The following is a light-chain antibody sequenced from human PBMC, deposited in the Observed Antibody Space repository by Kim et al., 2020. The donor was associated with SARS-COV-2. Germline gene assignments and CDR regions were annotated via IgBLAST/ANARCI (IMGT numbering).Light chain of an antibody. V-gene: IGKV3-15*01. CDR2: DAS. J-gene: IGKJ4*01. Sequence: LSPGDRVTLPCRASQSVTNNLAWYQQKPGQTPNRVIYDASTRPTGIPGRFSGSGSGAEFTLTISSLQSEDFALYYCQQYHKWPLTFGGGTKVEIK. CDR3: QQYHKWPLT. CDR1: QSVTNN.